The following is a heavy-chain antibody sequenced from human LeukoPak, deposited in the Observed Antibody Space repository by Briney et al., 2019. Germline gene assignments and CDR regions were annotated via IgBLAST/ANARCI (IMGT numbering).Heavy chain of an antibody. CDR2: ISGSGGST. CDR1: GFTFSSYA. Sequence: AGGSLRLSCAASGFTFSSYAMSWVRQTPGKGLEWVSAISGSGGSTYYADSVKGRFTISRDNSKNTLYLQMNSLRAEDTAVYYCARGPGVLVRWVREIIDYWGQGTLVTVSS. D-gene: IGHD3-10*01. V-gene: IGHV3-23*01. CDR3: ARGPGVLVRWVREIIDY. J-gene: IGHJ4*02.